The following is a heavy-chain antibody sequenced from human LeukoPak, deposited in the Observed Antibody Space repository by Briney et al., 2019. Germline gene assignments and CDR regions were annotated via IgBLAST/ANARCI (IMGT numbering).Heavy chain of an antibody. J-gene: IGHJ2*01. Sequence: GASVKVSCKASGYSFTSYKMNWVRQAPGQGLEWMGWISAYNGNTNYAQKLQGRVTMTTDTSTSTAYMELRSLRSDDTAVYYCARPRDTAIDWYFDLWGRGTLVTVSS. CDR2: ISAYNGNT. CDR3: ARPRDTAIDWYFDL. V-gene: IGHV1-18*01. CDR1: GYSFTSYK. D-gene: IGHD5-18*01.